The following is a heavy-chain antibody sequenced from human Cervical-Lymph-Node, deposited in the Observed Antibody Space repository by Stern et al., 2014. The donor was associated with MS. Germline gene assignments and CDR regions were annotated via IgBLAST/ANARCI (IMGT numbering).Heavy chain of an antibody. V-gene: IGHV5-51*01. CDR1: GYSFTSYW. Sequence: EVQLVESGAEVKKPGESLKISCKGSGYSFTSYWIGWVRQMPGKGLEWMGIIYAGDSATRYSPSFQGQVTISADKSISTAYLQWSSLKASDTAMYYCARRYCTSTTCYPFDYWGQGTLVAVSS. CDR3: ARRYCTSTTCYPFDY. CDR2: IYAGDSAT. D-gene: IGHD2-2*01. J-gene: IGHJ4*02.